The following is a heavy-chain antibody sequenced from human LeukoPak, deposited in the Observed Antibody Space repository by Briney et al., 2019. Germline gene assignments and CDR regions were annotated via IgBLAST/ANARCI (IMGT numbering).Heavy chain of an antibody. V-gene: IGHV3-74*01. Sequence: GASLRLSCAASGFTFSSYWMHWVRQAPGKGLVWVSRINSDGSSTSYADSVKGRFTISRDNAKYTLYLQMNSLRAEDTAVYYCARDFRYDSGWCLYYYYYYGMDVWGKGTTVTVSS. J-gene: IGHJ6*04. CDR1: GFTFSSYW. CDR2: INSDGSST. D-gene: IGHD6-19*01. CDR3: ARDFRYDSGWCLYYYYYYGMDV.